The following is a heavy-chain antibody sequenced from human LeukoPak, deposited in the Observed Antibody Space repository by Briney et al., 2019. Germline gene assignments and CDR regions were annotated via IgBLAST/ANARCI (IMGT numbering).Heavy chain of an antibody. CDR2: ISSSSSYI. V-gene: IGHV3-21*01. CDR3: ARDTRCYDSSGYYSLLGYYGMDV. J-gene: IGHJ6*02. D-gene: IGHD3-22*01. Sequence: PGGSLRLSCAASGFTFSSYSMNWVRQAPGKGLEWVSSISSSSSYIYYADSVKGRFTISRDNAKNSLYLQMNSLRAEDTAVYYCARDTRCYDSSGYYSLLGYYGMDVWGQGTTVTVSS. CDR1: GFTFSSYS.